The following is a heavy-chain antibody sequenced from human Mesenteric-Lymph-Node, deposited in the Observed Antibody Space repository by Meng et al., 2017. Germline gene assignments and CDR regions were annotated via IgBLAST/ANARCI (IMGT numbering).Heavy chain of an antibody. CDR3: IRGYSGLDLYAFDI. CDR1: GFTFSSYS. Sequence: GESLKISCAASGFTFSSYSMSWVRQAPGKGLEWVGRSSKGKSYTTEYAATVKGRFTISRDDSKNSRYLQMSSLKTEDKTVYYCIRGYSGLDLYAFDIWGQGTMVTVSS. D-gene: IGHD5-12*01. V-gene: IGHV3-72*01. CDR2: SSKGKSYTT. J-gene: IGHJ3*02.